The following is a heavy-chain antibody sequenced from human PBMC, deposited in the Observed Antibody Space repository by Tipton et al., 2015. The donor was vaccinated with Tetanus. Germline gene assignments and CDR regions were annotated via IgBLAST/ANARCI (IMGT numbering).Heavy chain of an antibody. CDR1: GFTFSSYA. CDR3: ARVNGGVRGVFDY. CDR2: LSGSGATT. Sequence: GSLRLSCAASGFTFSSYAMTWVRQAPGKGLVWVSTLSGSGATTYYTDSVKGRFTISRDNAKNSLYLQVNSLRAEDTAVYYCARVNGGVRGVFDYWGQGALVTVSS. D-gene: IGHD3-10*01. V-gene: IGHV3-23*01. J-gene: IGHJ4*02.